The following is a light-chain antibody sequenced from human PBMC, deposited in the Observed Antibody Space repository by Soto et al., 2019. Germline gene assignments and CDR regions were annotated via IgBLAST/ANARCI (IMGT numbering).Light chain of an antibody. Sequence: EIVLTQSPGTLSLSPGESATLSCRASQSVNSRFLAWYQHKPGQAPRLLIYAASTRATGIPDRFSGSASGTDFTLTINQLEPEDFAVYYCQQYGDSPPNTFGQGTTLEIK. V-gene: IGKV3-20*01. CDR2: AAS. CDR1: QSVNSRF. CDR3: QQYGDSPPNT. J-gene: IGKJ2*01.